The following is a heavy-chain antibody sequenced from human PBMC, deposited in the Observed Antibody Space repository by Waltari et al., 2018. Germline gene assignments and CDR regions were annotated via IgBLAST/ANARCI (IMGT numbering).Heavy chain of an antibody. Sequence: EVQLLESGGGLVQPGGSLRLSCAASGLTFSSYAMSWVRQAPGKGLEWVSVIYSGGSTYYADSVKGRFPISRDNSKNTLYLQINSLRAEDTAVYYCAKAGEVVVITTGFDYWGQGTLVTVSS. CDR2: IYSGGST. D-gene: IGHD3-22*01. CDR1: GLTFSSYA. V-gene: IGHV3-23*03. J-gene: IGHJ4*02. CDR3: AKAGEVVVITTGFDY.